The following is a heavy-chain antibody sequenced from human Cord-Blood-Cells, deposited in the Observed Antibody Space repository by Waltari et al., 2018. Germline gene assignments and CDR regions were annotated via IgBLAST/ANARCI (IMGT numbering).Heavy chain of an antibody. J-gene: IGHJ5*02. D-gene: IGHD1-26*01. CDR1: GYTFTSYG. Sequence: QLVQSGAEVKKPGASVKVSCKASGYTFTSYGISWVRQAPGQGLEWMGWISAYKCNTNYAQKLQGRVTKDTDTSTSTAYMGLRCLRSGDTAVYYCAGDSPYRGGYAGLGAWGQGTLVTVSS. V-gene: IGHV1-18*04. CDR3: AGDSPYRGGYAGLGA. CDR2: ISAYKCNT.